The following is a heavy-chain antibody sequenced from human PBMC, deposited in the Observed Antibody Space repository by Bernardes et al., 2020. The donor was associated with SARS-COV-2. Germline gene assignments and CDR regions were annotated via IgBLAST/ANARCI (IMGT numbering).Heavy chain of an antibody. CDR3: ARDGWDYGEPARFDP. V-gene: IGHV1-69*04. CDR2: VTPILGAS. Sequence: SVKVSCKASGGTFSGYAFGWVRQAPGHGLEWMGRVTPILGASNYAQKFQGRVTITADKFTNTAYMELTSLISDDTAVYYCARDGWDYGEPARFDPWGQGTLVIVSS. J-gene: IGHJ5*02. CDR1: GGTFSGYA. D-gene: IGHD4-17*01.